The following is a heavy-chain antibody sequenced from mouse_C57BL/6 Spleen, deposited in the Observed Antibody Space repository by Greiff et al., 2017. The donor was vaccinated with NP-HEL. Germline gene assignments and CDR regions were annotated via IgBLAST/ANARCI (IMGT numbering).Heavy chain of an antibody. D-gene: IGHD2-2*01. CDR1: GFNIKNTY. CDR3: ATGGYYGYDGIPY. V-gene: IGHV14-3*01. CDR2: IDPANGNT. J-gene: IGHJ4*01. Sequence: EVQLQQSVAELVRPGASVKLSCTASGFNIKNTYMHWVKQRPEQGLEWIGRIDPANGNTKYAPKFPGKATITADTSSNTAYLQLSSLTAEDTAIYYCATGGYYGYDGIPYWGQGTSVTVSS.